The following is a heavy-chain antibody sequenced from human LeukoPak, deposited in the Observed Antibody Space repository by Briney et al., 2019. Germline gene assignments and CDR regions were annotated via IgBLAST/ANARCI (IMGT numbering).Heavy chain of an antibody. Sequence: PSETLSLTCTVSGDPISSYSNYKWSWIRQPPGKGLEWIGSIYYSGSTYYNPSLKSRVTISVDTSKNQFSLKLSSVTAADTAVYYCARHEQQLVWVDYYYYMDVWGKGTTVTVSS. CDR1: GDPISSYSNYK. CDR3: ARHEQQLVWVDYYYYMDV. D-gene: IGHD6-6*01. V-gene: IGHV4-39*01. CDR2: IYYSGST. J-gene: IGHJ6*03.